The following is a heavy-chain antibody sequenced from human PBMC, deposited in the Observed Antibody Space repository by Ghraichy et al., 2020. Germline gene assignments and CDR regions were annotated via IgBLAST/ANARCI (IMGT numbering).Heavy chain of an antibody. CDR3: AKQLAGFCTGGSCFRGIDY. J-gene: IGHJ4*02. Sequence: WGSLRLSCAASGFSFTDYWMHWVRQTPGRGLEWVSHLNIDGTTVNYADSVKGRFTISRDNAKNTMYLQMISLRAEDTAVYYCAKQLAGFCTGGSCFRGIDYWGQGTLVTVSS. D-gene: IGHD2-15*01. V-gene: IGHV3-74*01. CDR2: LNIDGTTV. CDR1: GFSFTDYW.